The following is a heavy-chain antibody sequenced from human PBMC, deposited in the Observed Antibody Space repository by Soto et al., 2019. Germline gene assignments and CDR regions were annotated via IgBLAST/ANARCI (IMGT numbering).Heavy chain of an antibody. J-gene: IGHJ4*01. CDR3: ARGRAVTPARPNLDY. D-gene: IGHD3-3*01. Sequence: EVQLVESGGGLVQPGGSLRLSCAASGFTLSSYSMNWVRQAPGKGLEWVSYIRSSSSTIYYADSVKGRFTISIDNAMNSLYLQMNSLRAEDTALYSCARGRAVTPARPNLDYWGQGTLVTVSS. CDR2: IRSSSSTI. CDR1: GFTLSSYS. V-gene: IGHV3-48*01.